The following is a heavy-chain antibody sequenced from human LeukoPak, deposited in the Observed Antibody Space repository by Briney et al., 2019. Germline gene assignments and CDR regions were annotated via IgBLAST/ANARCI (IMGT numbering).Heavy chain of an antibody. CDR2: INPNSGGT. J-gene: IGHJ4*02. D-gene: IGHD6-13*01. CDR1: GYTFTGYY. CDR3: AREGYSSSWRGYYFDY. V-gene: IGHV1-2*02. Sequence: ASVKVSCKASGYTFTGYYMHWVRQAPGQGLEWMGWINPNSGGTNYAQKFQGRVTMTRDTSISTAYMDLNTLTSDDTAVYFCAREGYSSSWRGYYFDYWGQGTLVTVSS.